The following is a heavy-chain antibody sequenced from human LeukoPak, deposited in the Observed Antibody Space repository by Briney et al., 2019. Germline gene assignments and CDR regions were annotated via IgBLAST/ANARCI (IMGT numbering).Heavy chain of an antibody. Sequence: PSETLSLTCTVSGGSISTYYLNWIRQPPGKGLEWIGYIYYSGSTNYNPSLTGRVTISVDTSKNQFSLKLSSVTAADTAVYYCAREYNYYDSSGWDAFEIWGQGTMVTVSS. CDR3: AREYNYYDSSGWDAFEI. J-gene: IGHJ3*02. D-gene: IGHD3-22*01. CDR2: IYYSGST. CDR1: GGSISTYY. V-gene: IGHV4-59*01.